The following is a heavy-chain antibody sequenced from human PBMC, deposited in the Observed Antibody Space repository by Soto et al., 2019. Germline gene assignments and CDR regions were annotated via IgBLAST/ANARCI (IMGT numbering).Heavy chain of an antibody. CDR1: GGSISSYY. CDR3: ARRYGYSFDY. Sequence: QVQLQESGPGLVKPSETLSLTCTVSGGSISSYYWSWIRQPPGKGLEWIGYIYYSGSTNYNPSLKSRGTISVDTSKNQFALKLSSVTAAYTAVYYCARRYGYSFDYWGQGTLVTVSS. J-gene: IGHJ4*02. D-gene: IGHD1-1*01. V-gene: IGHV4-59*08. CDR2: IYYSGST.